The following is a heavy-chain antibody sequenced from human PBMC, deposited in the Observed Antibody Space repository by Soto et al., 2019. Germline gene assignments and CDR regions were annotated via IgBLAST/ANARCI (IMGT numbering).Heavy chain of an antibody. D-gene: IGHD1-26*01. CDR1: GYIFTSYY. CDR2: INAYNGSR. J-gene: IGHJ4*02. V-gene: IGHV1-18*04. Sequence: ASVKVSCKASGYIFTSYYLHWVRQAPGQGLEWMGWINAYNGSRMFAQSFQGRVTLTTDTSTSTAYMELRSLRSDDTAVFFCARDSGNLGVWEYFLAYWGQGTLVTVSS. CDR3: ARDSGNLGVWEYFLAY.